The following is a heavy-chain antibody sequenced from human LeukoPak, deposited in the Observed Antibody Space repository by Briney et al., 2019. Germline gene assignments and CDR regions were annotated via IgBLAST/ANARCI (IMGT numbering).Heavy chain of an antibody. CDR3: ARDWEMEYQLLSPWFDP. J-gene: IGHJ5*02. Sequence: GGSLRLSCAASGFTFSSYSMNWVRQAPGKGLEWVSSISSSSSYIYYADSVKGRFTISRDNAKNSLYLQMNSLRAEDTAVYYCARDWEMEYQLLSPWFDPWGQGTLVTVSS. D-gene: IGHD2-2*01. CDR2: ISSSSSYI. CDR1: GFTFSSYS. V-gene: IGHV3-21*01.